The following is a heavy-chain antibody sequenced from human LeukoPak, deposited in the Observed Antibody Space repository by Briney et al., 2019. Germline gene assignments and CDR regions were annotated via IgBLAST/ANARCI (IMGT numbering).Heavy chain of an antibody. Sequence: SETLSLTCAVYGGSFSGYYWSWIRQPPGKGLEWIGEINHSGSTNYNPSLKSRVTISVDTSKNQFSLKLSSVTAADTAVYYCARGYPLRFGELSYPTQVYISFDPWGQGTLVTVSS. CDR2: INHSGST. V-gene: IGHV4-34*01. CDR1: GGSFSGYY. J-gene: IGHJ5*02. D-gene: IGHD3-16*02. CDR3: ARGYPLRFGELSYPTQVYISFDP.